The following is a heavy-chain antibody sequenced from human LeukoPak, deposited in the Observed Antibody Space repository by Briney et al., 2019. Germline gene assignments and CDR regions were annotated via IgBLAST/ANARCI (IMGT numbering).Heavy chain of an antibody. V-gene: IGHV4-59*01. CDR3: ARDGTGGSYYEWFDP. CDR2: IYYSGST. J-gene: IGHJ5*02. D-gene: IGHD1-26*01. CDR1: GGSISSYY. Sequence: SETLSLTCTVSGGSISSYYWSWIRQPPGKRLEWIGYIYYSGSTNYNPSLKSRVTISVDTSKNQFSLKLSSVTAADTAVYYCARDGTGGSYYEWFDPWGQGTLVTVSS.